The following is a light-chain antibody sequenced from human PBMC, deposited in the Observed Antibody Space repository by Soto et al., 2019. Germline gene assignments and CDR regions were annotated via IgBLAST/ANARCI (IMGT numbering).Light chain of an antibody. CDR1: SSDVGSFNF. V-gene: IGLV2-23*02. CDR3: SSYAASSTFE. J-gene: IGLJ2*01. Sequence: QSALTQPASVSGSPGQSVTISCTRTSSDVGSFNFVSWYQQHPGKAPKVVIYEVTNRPSGVSNRFSGSKSGNTASLTIYGLQADDEADYYCSSYAASSTFEFGAGTKLTVL. CDR2: EVT.